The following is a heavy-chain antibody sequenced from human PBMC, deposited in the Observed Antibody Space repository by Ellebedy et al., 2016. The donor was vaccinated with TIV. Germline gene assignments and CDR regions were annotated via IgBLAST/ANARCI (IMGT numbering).Heavy chain of an antibody. J-gene: IGHJ4*02. CDR2: ISAYTGDT. V-gene: IGHV1-18*01. CDR1: GYTFNNYG. D-gene: IGHD3-10*01. CDR3: ARDLPQGVVIKLGTPYGFQY. Sequence: ASVKVSCXASGYTFNNYGISWVRLAPGQGLEWMGWISAYTGDTNSAQKFQGRVTMTRDTSTNTAYMELRSLRSDDTAVYFCARDLPQGVVIKLGTPYGFQYWGQGTLVTVSS.